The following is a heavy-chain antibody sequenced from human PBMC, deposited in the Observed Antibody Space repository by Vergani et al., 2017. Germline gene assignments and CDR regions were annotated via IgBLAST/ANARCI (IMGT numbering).Heavy chain of an antibody. D-gene: IGHD3-16*01. V-gene: IGHV3-30*02. J-gene: IGHJ4*02. Sequence: QVQLVESGGGVVQRGGFLRLSCAKAGITLGKHDMEWIRQGAGKGVEFVAFIQFDGSNQYYADSVKGRFTLSRDFSKNTLYLQMNSLRTDDTATYYCAKHFRGWGIDYWGQGTQVIVSS. CDR2: IQFDGSNQ. CDR3: AKHFRGWGIDY. CDR1: GITLGKHD.